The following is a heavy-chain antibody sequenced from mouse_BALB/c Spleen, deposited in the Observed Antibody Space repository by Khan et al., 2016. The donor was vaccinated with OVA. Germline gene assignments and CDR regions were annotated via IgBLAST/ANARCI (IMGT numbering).Heavy chain of an antibody. CDR3: ARSPYGNLYYYAMDY. D-gene: IGHD2-1*01. V-gene: IGHV2-4*02. CDR1: GFSLTSYG. Sequence: QVQLKESGPGLVQPSQSLSITCTVSGFSLTSYGVHWVRQPPGKGLEWLGVIWSGGSTDYNAAFIYRLSISKDNSKSQVFFKMNSLQADDTAIYYCARSPYGNLYYYAMDYWGQGTSVTVSS. J-gene: IGHJ4*01. CDR2: IWSGGST.